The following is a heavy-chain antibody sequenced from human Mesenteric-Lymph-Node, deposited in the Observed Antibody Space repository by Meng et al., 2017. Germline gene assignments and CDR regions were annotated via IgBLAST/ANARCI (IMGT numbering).Heavy chain of an antibody. V-gene: IGHV3-30*03. CDR3: TRSWDGISWYPDFDY. CDR2: ISYDGSNK. D-gene: IGHD6-13*01. J-gene: IGHJ4*02. Sequence: GGSLRLSCEGSGFTFSSYGMHWVRQAPGKGLEWVAVISYDGSNKYYADSVKGRFTISRDNSKNTLYLQMNSLETEDTAIYYCTRSWDGISWYPDFDYWGQGTLVTVSS. CDR1: GFTFSSYG.